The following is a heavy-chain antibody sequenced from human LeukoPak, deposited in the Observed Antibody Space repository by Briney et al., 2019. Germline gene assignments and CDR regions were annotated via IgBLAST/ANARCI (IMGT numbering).Heavy chain of an antibody. CDR1: GFTFSSYS. J-gene: IGHJ3*02. Sequence: GGSLRLSCAASGFTFSSYSMNWVRQAPGKGLEWVSSISSSSSYIYYADSVKGRFTISRDDAKNSLYPQMNSLRAEDMAVYYCARGLQLHDAFDIWGQGTMVTVSS. CDR3: ARGLQLHDAFDI. D-gene: IGHD5-18*01. CDR2: ISSSSSYI. V-gene: IGHV3-21*01.